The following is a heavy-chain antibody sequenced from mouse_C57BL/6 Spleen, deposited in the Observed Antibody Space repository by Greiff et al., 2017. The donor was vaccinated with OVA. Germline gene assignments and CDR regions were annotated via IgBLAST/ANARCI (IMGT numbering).Heavy chain of an antibody. CDR1: GFSFTVSY. D-gene: IGHD3-3*01. CDR2: VYPYNGGS. CDR3: ARSRDSYYAMDY. J-gene: IGHJ4*01. V-gene: IGHV1-36*01. Sequence: PFLVLPLPSVQLSCTASGFSFTVSYMPCLQHSPCTFLSLIGLVYPYNGGSSFNQKFKGQATLTVDTSSSTAYMELNSLTSEDSAVYYCARSRDSYYAMDYWGQGTSVTVSS.